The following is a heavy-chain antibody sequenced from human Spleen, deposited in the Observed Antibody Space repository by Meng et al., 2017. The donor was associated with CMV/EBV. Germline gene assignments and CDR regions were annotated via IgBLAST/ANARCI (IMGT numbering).Heavy chain of an antibody. CDR3: AKGGGERVTFESMDV. CDR2: IRSKANSYAT. V-gene: IGHV3-73*01. CDR1: GFTFSGSA. D-gene: IGHD2-21*02. J-gene: IGHJ6*02. Sequence: GESLKISCAASGFTFSGSAMHWVRQASGKGLEWVGRIRSKANSYATAYAASVKGRFTISRENAKKNLSLQINTLRVEDTALYYCAKGGGERVTFESMDVWGQGTTVTVSS.